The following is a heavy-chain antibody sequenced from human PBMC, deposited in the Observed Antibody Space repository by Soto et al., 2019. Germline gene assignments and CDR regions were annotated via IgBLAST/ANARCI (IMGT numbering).Heavy chain of an antibody. Sequence: EVQFVGSGGGLVQPGGSLRLSCAASGLTLSDHYMGWVRQTPAKGLEWVGRTRDRVHRYTTEYAASVRGRFTISRDDSKNSLYLQMSNLRTEDTAVYYCATGLSGAVADGMDVWGQGTTVTVSS. CDR3: ATGLSGAVADGMDV. V-gene: IGHV3-72*01. CDR2: TRDRVHRYTT. J-gene: IGHJ6*02. D-gene: IGHD7-27*01. CDR1: GLTLSDHY.